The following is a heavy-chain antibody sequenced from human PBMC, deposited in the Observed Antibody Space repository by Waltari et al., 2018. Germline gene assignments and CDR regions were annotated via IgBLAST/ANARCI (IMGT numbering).Heavy chain of an antibody. CDR1: GFTFSSYS. D-gene: IGHD6-13*01. J-gene: IGHJ4*02. CDR2: ISSSSSTI. CDR3: ARVPPLSVAAAGGIDY. Sequence: EVQLVESGGGLVQPGGSLRLSCAASGFTFSSYSMNWVRQAPGKGLEWVSYISSSSSTIYYADSVKGRFTISRDNAKNSLYLQMNSLRAEDTAVYYCARVPPLSVAAAGGIDYWGQGTLVTVSS. V-gene: IGHV3-48*01.